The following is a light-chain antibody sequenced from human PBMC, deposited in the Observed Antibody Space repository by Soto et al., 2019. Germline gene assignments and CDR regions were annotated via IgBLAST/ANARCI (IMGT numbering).Light chain of an antibody. CDR2: DVS. Sequence: SVLTQPASGSGSAGQSITISCTGTSSDVGGYNYVSWYQQHPGKAPKLIIYDVSYRPSGVSNRFSGSKSGNTASLTISGLQAEDEADYFCSSYSRRSTYGFGTGTKVTVL. V-gene: IGLV2-14*03. CDR1: SSDVGGYNY. J-gene: IGLJ1*01. CDR3: SSYSRRSTYG.